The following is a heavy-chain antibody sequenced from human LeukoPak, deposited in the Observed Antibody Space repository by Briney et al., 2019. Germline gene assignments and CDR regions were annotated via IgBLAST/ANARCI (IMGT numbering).Heavy chain of an antibody. V-gene: IGHV1-18*01. Sequence: ASVKVSCKASVYTFTTYVISWVRPAPGQGREWMGWVSAYNGNTNYAQKLQDRVAMTTDTSSKPAYMDVGRLLSDDTPLHYCARGLLTARARDAFDIWGPGTMVTASS. CDR1: VYTFTTYV. J-gene: IGHJ3*02. CDR3: ARGLLTARARDAFDI. CDR2: VSAYNGNT. D-gene: IGHD7-27*01.